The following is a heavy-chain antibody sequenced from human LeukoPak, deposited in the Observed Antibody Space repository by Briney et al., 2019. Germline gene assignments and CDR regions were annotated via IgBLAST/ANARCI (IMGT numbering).Heavy chain of an antibody. D-gene: IGHD3-22*01. CDR1: GGSISSYY. CDR2: IHYSGST. V-gene: IGHV4-59*01. CDR3: ARDLPYYDSSGYSVIDAFDI. Sequence: PSETLSLTCIVSGGSISSYYWSWIRQPPGKGLEWIGYIHYSGSTNYNPTLKSRVTISVDTSKNQFSLKLSSVTAADTAVYYCARDLPYYDSSGYSVIDAFDIWGQGTMVTVSS. J-gene: IGHJ3*02.